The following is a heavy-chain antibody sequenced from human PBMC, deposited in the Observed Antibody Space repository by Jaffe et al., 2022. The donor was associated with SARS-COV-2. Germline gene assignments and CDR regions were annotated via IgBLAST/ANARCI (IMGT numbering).Heavy chain of an antibody. CDR1: GGSFSGYY. CDR3: ARGGGYSYGYGH. D-gene: IGHD5-18*01. CDR2: INHSGST. J-gene: IGHJ4*02. V-gene: IGHV4-34*01. Sequence: QVQLQQWGAGLLKPSETLSLTCAVYGGSFSGYYWSWIRQPPGKGLEWIGEINHSGSTNYNPSLKSRVTISVDTSKNQFSLKLSSVTAADTAVYYCARGGGYSYGYGHWGQGTLVTVSS.